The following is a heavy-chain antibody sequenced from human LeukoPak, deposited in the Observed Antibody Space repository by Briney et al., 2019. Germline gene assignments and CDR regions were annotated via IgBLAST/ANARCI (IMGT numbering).Heavy chain of an antibody. Sequence: ASVKVSCKASGYTFTSYGISWVRQAPGQGLEWMGIINPSGGSTSYAQKFQGRVTMTRDTSTSTVYMELSSLRSEDTAVYYCARAIGFLHWFDPWGQGTLVTVSS. J-gene: IGHJ5*02. D-gene: IGHD2/OR15-2a*01. CDR3: ARAIGFLHWFDP. V-gene: IGHV1-46*01. CDR2: INPSGGST. CDR1: GYTFTSYG.